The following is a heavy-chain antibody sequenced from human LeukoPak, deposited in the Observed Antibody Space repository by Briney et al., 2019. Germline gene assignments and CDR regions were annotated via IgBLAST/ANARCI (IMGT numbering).Heavy chain of an antibody. CDR1: RFTFSSYG. J-gene: IGHJ3*02. CDR3: AKEYYDFWSGGNDAFDI. Sequence: GGSLRLSCAASRFTFSSYGMHWVRQAPGRGLEWVAVISYDGSNKYYADSVKGRFTISRDNSKNTLYLQMNSLRAEDTAVYYCAKEYYDFWSGGNDAFDIWGQGTMVTVSS. V-gene: IGHV3-30*18. D-gene: IGHD3-3*01. CDR2: ISYDGSNK.